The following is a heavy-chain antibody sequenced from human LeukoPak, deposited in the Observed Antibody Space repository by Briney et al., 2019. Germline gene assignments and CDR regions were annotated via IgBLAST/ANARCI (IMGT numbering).Heavy chain of an antibody. D-gene: IGHD3-10*01. CDR3: ARGDIIRGDYNWFDP. CDR2: IYSSGST. CDR1: TGSISSYY. V-gene: IGHV4-4*07. J-gene: IGHJ5*02. Sequence: PSETLSLTCTVSTGSISSYYCSWIRQPAGKGLEYIGRIYSSGSTNYSPSLKSRVTMSVDTPKNQFSLKLTSVTAADTAVYYCARGDIIRGDYNWFDPWGQGILVTVSS.